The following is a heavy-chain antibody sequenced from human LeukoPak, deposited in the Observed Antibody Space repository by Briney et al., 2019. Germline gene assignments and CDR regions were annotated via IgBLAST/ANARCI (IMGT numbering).Heavy chain of an antibody. Sequence: PSETLSLTCTVSGDSINSLDLWSWVRQPPGKGLEWIGEMYLSGTTHSNPSVKSRVTISIDKSKNQFLLNLSSVTAADTAVYYCAGLVGRYSSGLYYYYFDYWGQGTLVTVSS. V-gene: IGHV4-4*02. J-gene: IGHJ4*02. CDR1: GDSINSLDL. CDR3: AGLVGRYSSGLYYYYFDY. CDR2: MYLSGTT. D-gene: IGHD3-22*01.